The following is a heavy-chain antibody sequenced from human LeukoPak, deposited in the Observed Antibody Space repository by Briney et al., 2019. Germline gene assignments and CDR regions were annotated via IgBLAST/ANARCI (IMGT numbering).Heavy chain of an antibody. V-gene: IGHV3-21*04. D-gene: IGHD4-17*01. CDR1: GFTFSSYS. CDR3: ARGDDYGDFPDY. Sequence: GGSLRLSCAASGFTFSSYSMNWVRQAPGKGLEWVSSISSSSSYIYYADSVKGRFTISRDNAKNSLYLQMNSLRAEDTAVYYCARGDDYGDFPDYWGQGTLVTVSS. J-gene: IGHJ4*02. CDR2: ISSSSSYI.